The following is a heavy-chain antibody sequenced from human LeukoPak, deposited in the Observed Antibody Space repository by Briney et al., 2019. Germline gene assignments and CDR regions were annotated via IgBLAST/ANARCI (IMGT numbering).Heavy chain of an antibody. Sequence: ASVKVSCKPSGDTFTGYYMHWVRQAPGQRLEWMAWINPNSGGTNFAQKFQGRGSMTRDTTISTAYMKLSRLIPDDTVRYYCARFRVPAARSEAFDIWGQGTMVTVSS. D-gene: IGHD2-2*01. CDR3: ARFRVPAARSEAFDI. J-gene: IGHJ3*02. CDR2: INPNSGGT. V-gene: IGHV1-2*02. CDR1: GDTFTGYY.